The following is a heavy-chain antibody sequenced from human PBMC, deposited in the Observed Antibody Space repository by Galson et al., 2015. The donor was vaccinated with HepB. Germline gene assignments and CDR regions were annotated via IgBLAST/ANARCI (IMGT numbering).Heavy chain of an antibody. V-gene: IGHV3-15*07. CDR3: TIEAVVLAVVFDF. Sequence: SLRLSCAASGLTFSSAWMNWVRQAPGKGLEWVGRIKSKTDGATTDYAAPVKGRFTISRDDSKDTLFLQMNSLKSEDTAVYYCTIEAVVLAVVFDFWGQGTMVTVSS. D-gene: IGHD2-15*01. CDR2: IKSKTDGATT. J-gene: IGHJ3*01. CDR1: GLTFSSAW.